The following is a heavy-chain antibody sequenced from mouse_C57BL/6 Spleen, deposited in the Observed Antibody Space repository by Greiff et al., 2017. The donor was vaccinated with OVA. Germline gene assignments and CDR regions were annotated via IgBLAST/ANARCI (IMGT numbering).Heavy chain of an antibody. CDR3: AMLGARYFDV. Sequence: QVQLQQPGAELVMPGASVKLSCKASGYTFTSYWMHWVKQRPGQGLEWIGEIDPSDSYTNYNQKFKGKSTLTVDKSSSTAYMQLSSLTSEDSAVYYCAMLGARYFDVWGTGTTVTVSS. D-gene: IGHD4-1*01. CDR1: GYTFTSYW. J-gene: IGHJ1*03. V-gene: IGHV1-69*01. CDR2: IDPSDSYT.